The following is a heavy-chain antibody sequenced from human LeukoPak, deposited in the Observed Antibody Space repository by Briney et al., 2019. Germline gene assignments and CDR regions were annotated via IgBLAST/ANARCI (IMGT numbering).Heavy chain of an antibody. Sequence: ASVKVYCKASGYTFTSYYMHWVRQAPGQGLEWMGIINPSGGSTSYAQKFQGRVTMTRDTSTSTVYMELSSLRSEDTAVYYCARDLSLVWSGYYLWDATRGSWFDPWGQGTLVTVSS. CDR3: ARDLSLVWSGYYLWDATRGSWFDP. CDR2: INPSGGST. D-gene: IGHD3-3*01. V-gene: IGHV1-46*01. J-gene: IGHJ5*02. CDR1: GYTFTSYY.